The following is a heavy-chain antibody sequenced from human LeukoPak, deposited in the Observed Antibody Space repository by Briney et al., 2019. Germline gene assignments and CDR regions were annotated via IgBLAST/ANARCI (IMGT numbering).Heavy chain of an antibody. V-gene: IGHV3-23*01. J-gene: IGHJ4*02. Sequence: GGSLRLSCAASGFTFSSYAMSWVRQAPGKGLEWVSAISGSGGSTYYADSVKGRFTISRDNSKNTLYLQMNSLRAEDTAVYYCARSGSRIAVAGTLDYWGQGTLVTVSS. CDR1: GFTFSSYA. D-gene: IGHD6-19*01. CDR2: ISGSGGST. CDR3: ARSGSRIAVAGTLDY.